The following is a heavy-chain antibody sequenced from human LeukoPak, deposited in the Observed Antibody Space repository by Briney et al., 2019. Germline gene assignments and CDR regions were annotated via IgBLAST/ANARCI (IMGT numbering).Heavy chain of an antibody. J-gene: IGHJ4*02. V-gene: IGHV1-2*02. Sequence: ASVKVSCKASGYTFTGYYLHWVRQAPGQGLEWMAWINPDSGGTNQAQKFHGRVTMTRDTSISTAYMELSRLRSDDTAVYYCARSYDILTGYYPFDYLGQGTLVTVSS. CDR1: GYTFTGYY. CDR2: INPDSGGT. D-gene: IGHD3-9*01. CDR3: ARSYDILTGYYPFDY.